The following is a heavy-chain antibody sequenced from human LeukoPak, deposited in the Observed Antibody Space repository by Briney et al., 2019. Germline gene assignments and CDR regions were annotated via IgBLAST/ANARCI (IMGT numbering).Heavy chain of an antibody. Sequence: PSETLSLTCTVSGGSISSYYWSWIRQPPGKGLEWIGSIYHSGSTYYNPSLKSRVTISVDTSKNHFSLNLSSVTAADTAVYYCARVTGAVAGTDFDYWGQGTLVTASS. V-gene: IGHV4-38-2*02. CDR3: ARVTGAVAGTDFDY. CDR2: IYHSGST. D-gene: IGHD6-19*01. CDR1: GGSISSYY. J-gene: IGHJ4*02.